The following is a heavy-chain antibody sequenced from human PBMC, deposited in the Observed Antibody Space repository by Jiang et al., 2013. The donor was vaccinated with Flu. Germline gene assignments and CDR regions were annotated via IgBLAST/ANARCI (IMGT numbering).Heavy chain of an antibody. CDR2: IWYDGSNK. V-gene: IGHV3-33*01. CDR3: ARSPDGYNFDY. D-gene: IGHD5-24*01. J-gene: IGHJ4*02. Sequence: VQLLESGGGVVQPGRSLRLSCAASGFTFSSYGMHWVRQAPGKGLEWVAVIWYDGSNKYYADSVKGRFTISRDNSKNTLYLQMNSLRAEDTAVYYCARSPDGYNFDYWGQGTLVTVSS. CDR1: GFTFSSYG.